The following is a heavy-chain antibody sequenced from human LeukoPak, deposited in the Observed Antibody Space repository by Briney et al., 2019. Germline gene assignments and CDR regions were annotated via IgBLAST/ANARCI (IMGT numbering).Heavy chain of an antibody. CDR3: AKALLSITTSFDY. CDR1: GFTFSSYG. D-gene: IGHD3-22*01. Sequence: GRSLRLSCAAPGFTFSSYGMHWVRQAPGKGLEWVAVISYDGSNKYYADSVKGRFTISRDNSKNTLYLQMNSLRAEDTAVYYCAKALLSITTSFDYWGQGTLVTVSS. CDR2: ISYDGSNK. J-gene: IGHJ4*02. V-gene: IGHV3-30*18.